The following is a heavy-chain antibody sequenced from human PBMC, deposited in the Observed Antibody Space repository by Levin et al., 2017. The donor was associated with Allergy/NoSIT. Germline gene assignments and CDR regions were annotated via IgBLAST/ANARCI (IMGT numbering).Heavy chain of an antibody. D-gene: IGHD4-17*01. J-gene: IGHJ4*02. V-gene: IGHV3-33*01. CDR2: IWYDGSNK. Sequence: GGSLRLSCAASGFTFSIYVIHWVRQAPGKGLEWVAVIWYDGSNKYYADSVKGRFTISRDNSKNTLYLQMNSLRAEDTAVYYCARDRYGDYATFDYWGQGTLVTVSS. CDR1: GFTFSIYV. CDR3: ARDRYGDYATFDY.